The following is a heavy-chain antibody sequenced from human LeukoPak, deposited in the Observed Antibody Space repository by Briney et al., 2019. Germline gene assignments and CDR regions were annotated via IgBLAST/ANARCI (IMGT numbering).Heavy chain of an antibody. CDR2: IGSSGGGI. J-gene: IGHJ4*02. V-gene: IGHV3-23*01. CDR1: GFTFSTYT. D-gene: IGHD7-27*01. Sequence: GGSLRLSCAASGFTFSTYTMYWVRHPPGKGLEWVSIIGSSGGGIHYADSVKGRFTISRDNSKNALYLQMNSLRVEDTAVYYCAIDPNWGTHSWGQGVLVTVPS. CDR3: AIDPNWGTHS.